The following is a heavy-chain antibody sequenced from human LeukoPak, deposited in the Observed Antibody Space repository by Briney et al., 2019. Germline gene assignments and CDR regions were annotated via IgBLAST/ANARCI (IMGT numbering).Heavy chain of an antibody. CDR2: ISDDGGSK. J-gene: IGHJ4*02. V-gene: IGHV3-30*18. Sequence: GGSLRLSCAASGFSFISYGMHWVRQAPGKGLEWVGVISDDGGSKDYADSVKGRFTISRDNSKDTLYLQMNSLRDEDTAVYYCAKRPSDYGDYVSYFDYWGQGTLVTVSS. CDR1: GFSFISYG. D-gene: IGHD4-17*01. CDR3: AKRPSDYGDYVSYFDY.